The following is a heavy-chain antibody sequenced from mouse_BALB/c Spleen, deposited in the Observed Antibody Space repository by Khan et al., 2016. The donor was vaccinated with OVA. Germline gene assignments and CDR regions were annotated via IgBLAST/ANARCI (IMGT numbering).Heavy chain of an antibody. V-gene: IGHV3-2*02. Sequence: EVQLQESGPGLVKPSQSLSLTCTVTGYSITSDYAWNWIRQFPGNKLEWMGYISYSGSNNYNPALKSRISITRDTSKNQFFLQLNSVTTEDTATYYCARYGSRYNYAMDYWGQGTSVTVSS. CDR3: ARYGSRYNYAMDY. D-gene: IGHD2-2*01. CDR1: GYSITSDYA. J-gene: IGHJ4*01. CDR2: ISYSGSN.